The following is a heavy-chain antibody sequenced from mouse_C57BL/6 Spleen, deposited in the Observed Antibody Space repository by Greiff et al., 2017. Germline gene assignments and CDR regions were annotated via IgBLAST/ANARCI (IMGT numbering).Heavy chain of an antibody. D-gene: IGHD2-2*01. CDR2: IDPNSGGT. V-gene: IGHV1-72*01. CDR1: GYTFTSYW. CDR3: AREGVYGYDGRGGFDY. J-gene: IGHJ2*01. Sequence: QVQLQQPGAELVKPGASVKLSCKASGYTFTSYWMHWVKQRPGRGLEWIGRIDPNSGGTKYNEKFKSKATLTVDKPSSTAYMQLSSLTSDDSAVYYCAREGVYGYDGRGGFDYWGQGTTLTVSS.